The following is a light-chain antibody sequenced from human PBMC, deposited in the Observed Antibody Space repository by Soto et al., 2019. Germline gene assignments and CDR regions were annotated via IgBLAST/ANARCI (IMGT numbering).Light chain of an antibody. CDR3: QQYSSYAS. V-gene: IGKV1-5*01. CDR1: QSISRW. Sequence: DIQMTQSPSTLSASLGDRVTITCRASQSISRWLAWYQQKPGKAPKLLISDVSNLERGVPSRFSGSGSGTEFTLTISSLETDDVATYNCQQYSSYASFGQGTKVE. CDR2: DVS. J-gene: IGKJ1*01.